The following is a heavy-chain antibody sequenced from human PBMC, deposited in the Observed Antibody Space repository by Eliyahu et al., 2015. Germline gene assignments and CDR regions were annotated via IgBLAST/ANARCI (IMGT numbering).Heavy chain of an antibody. D-gene: IGHD4-17*01. CDR3: AKVDVVGDYAGALEY. J-gene: IGHJ4*02. V-gene: IGHV3-23*04. CDR2: ISGNGNNI. CDR1: GXRFSSYA. Sequence: EVLVVESGGGLVQPGGALXLSCAASGXRFSSYAVTWVRQAPGKGLGWVSSISGNGNNIYYGDSVKGRFTVSRDNSKNTLYLQMNSLRVEDTAMYYCAKVDVVGDYAGALEYWGQGTLVTVSS.